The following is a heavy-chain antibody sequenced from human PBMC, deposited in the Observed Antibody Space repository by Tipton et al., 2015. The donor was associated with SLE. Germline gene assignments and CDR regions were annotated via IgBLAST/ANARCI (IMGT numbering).Heavy chain of an antibody. CDR2: ISYDGSNK. Sequence: RSLRLSCAASGFTFNTYGMHWVRQAPGKGLEWVAVISYDGSNKYYADSVKGRFSISRDSSKNTLYLEMNSLGAEDTAVYYCARNRFTAQYYDSGGYYVEAFDMWGQGTMVTVSS. CDR1: GFTFNTYG. V-gene: IGHV3-33*05. J-gene: IGHJ3*02. CDR3: ARNRFTAQYYDSGGYYVEAFDM. D-gene: IGHD3-22*01.